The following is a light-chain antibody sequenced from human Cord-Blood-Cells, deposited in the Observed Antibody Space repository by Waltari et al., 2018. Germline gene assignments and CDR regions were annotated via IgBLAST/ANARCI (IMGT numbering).Light chain of an antibody. CDR2: GNS. J-gene: IGLJ3*02. CDR3: QSYDSSLSGSV. V-gene: IGLV1-40*01. CDR1: SSNLGAGHD. Sequence: QSVLTQPPSVSGAPGQRLIIPCTGRSSNLGAGHDVHWYQQLPGTAPNLLIYGNSNRPSGVPDRFSGSKSGTSASLAITGLQAEDEADYYCQSYDSSLSGSVFGGGTKLTVL.